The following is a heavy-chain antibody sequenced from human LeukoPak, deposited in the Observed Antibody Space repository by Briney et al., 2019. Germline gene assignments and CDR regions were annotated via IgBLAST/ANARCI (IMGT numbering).Heavy chain of an antibody. V-gene: IGHV4-59*01. CDR3: ARVATIGRHHYYGMDV. D-gene: IGHD5-12*01. Sequence: PSETLSLTCTVSGGSISSYYWSWIRQPPGKGLEWIGYIYYSGSTNYNPSLKSRVTISVDTSKNQFSLKLSSVTAADTAVYYCARVATIGRHHYYGMDVWGKGTTVTVSS. J-gene: IGHJ6*04. CDR2: IYYSGST. CDR1: GGSISSYY.